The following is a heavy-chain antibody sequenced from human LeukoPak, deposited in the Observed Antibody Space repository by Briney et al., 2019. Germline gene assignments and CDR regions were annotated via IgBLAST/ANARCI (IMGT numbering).Heavy chain of an antibody. CDR2: IYSSGST. V-gene: IGHV4-4*07. CDR1: GGSIGSYF. J-gene: IGHJ4*02. CDR3: ARDRELGY. D-gene: IGHD3-10*01. Sequence: SETLSLTCTVSGGSIGSYFWTWIRQPAGKGLEWIGRIYSSGSTNYNPSLKSRLTMSIDTSKSQFSLNLTSVTAADTAVYYCARDRELGYWGQGTLVTVSS.